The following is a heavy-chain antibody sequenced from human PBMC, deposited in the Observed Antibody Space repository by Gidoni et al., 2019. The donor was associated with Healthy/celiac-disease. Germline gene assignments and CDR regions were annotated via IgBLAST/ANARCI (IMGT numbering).Heavy chain of an antibody. V-gene: IGHV1-69*01. CDR2: IIPIFGTA. CDR3: ARAGRSGIIPPFDY. CDR1: CGTFSSYA. J-gene: IGHJ4*02. D-gene: IGHD1-26*01. Sequence: QAQLVQSGAEVKKPGSSVKVSCKASCGTFSSYALSWVRQTPGQGFEWMGGIIPIFGTANYAQKFQGRVTITADESTSTAYMELSSLRSEDTAVYYCARAGRSGIIPPFDYWGQGTLVTVSS.